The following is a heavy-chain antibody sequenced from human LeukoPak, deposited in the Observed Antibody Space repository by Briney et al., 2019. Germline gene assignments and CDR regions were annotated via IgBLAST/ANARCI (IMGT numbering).Heavy chain of an antibody. Sequence: SETLSLTRTVSGGSISSSSYYWGWIRQPPGKGLEWIGSIYYSGSTYYNPSLKSRVTMSLDTSKNQFSLKLSSVTAADTAVYYCARDSGTTGEVKFDHWGQGTLVTVSS. CDR2: IYYSGST. V-gene: IGHV4-39*07. D-gene: IGHD3-10*01. CDR1: GGSISSSSYY. J-gene: IGHJ5*02. CDR3: ARDSGTTGEVKFDH.